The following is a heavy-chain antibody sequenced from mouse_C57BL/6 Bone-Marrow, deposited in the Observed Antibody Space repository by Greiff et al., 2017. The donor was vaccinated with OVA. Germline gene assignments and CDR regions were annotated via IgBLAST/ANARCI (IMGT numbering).Heavy chain of an antibody. J-gene: IGHJ3*01. CDR1: GFNIKDYY. CDR2: IDPEDGDT. Sequence: VQLKQSGAELVRPGASVKLSCTASGFNIKDYYMHWVKQRPEQGLEWIGRIDPEDGDTEYAPKFQGKATMTADTSSNTAYLQLSSLTSEDTAVYYGTKAPSYYYGSSPWFADWGQGTLVTVSA. V-gene: IGHV14-1*01. D-gene: IGHD1-1*01. CDR3: TKAPSYYYGSSPWFAD.